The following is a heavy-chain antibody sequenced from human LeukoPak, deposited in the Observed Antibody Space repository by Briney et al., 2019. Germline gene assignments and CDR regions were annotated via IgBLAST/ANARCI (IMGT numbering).Heavy chain of an antibody. J-gene: IGHJ3*02. CDR2: FDPEDGET. CDR1: GGTFSSYA. CDR3: ATMERWRDAFDI. Sequence: ASVKVSCKASGGTFSSYAISWVRQAPGQGLEWMGGFDPEDGETIYAQKFQGRVTMTEDTSTDTAYMELSSLRAEDTAVYYCATMERWRDAFDIWGQGTMVTVSS. D-gene: IGHD3-3*01. V-gene: IGHV1-24*01.